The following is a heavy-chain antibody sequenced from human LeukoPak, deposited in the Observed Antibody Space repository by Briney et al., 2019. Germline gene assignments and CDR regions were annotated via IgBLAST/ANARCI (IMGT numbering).Heavy chain of an antibody. CDR1: GGTFSSYA. CDR2: IIPILGIA. D-gene: IGHD2-2*01. J-gene: IGHJ3*02. Sequence: GASVKVSCKASGGTFSSYAISWVRQAPGQGLEWMGRIIPILGIANCAQKFQGRVTITADKFTSTAYMELSSLRSEDTAVYYCARVPYCSSTSCPENAFDIWGQGTMVTVSS. V-gene: IGHV1-69*04. CDR3: ARVPYCSSTSCPENAFDI.